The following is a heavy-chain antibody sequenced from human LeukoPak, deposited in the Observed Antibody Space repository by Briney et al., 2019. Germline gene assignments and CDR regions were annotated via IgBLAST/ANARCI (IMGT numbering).Heavy chain of an antibody. CDR1: GFTFSDYY. J-gene: IGHJ4*02. D-gene: IGHD3-22*01. CDR3: APTRNYYDSSGYYFDY. CDR2: ISSSGSTI. Sequence: PGGSLRLSCAASGFTFSDYYMSWIRQAPGKGLEWVSYISSSGSTIYYADSVKGRFTISRDNAKNSLYLQMNSLRAEDTAVYYCAPTRNYYDSSGYYFDYWGQGTLVTVSS. V-gene: IGHV3-11*01.